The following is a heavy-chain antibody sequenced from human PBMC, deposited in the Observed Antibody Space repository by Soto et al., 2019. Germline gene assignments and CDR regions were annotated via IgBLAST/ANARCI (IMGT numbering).Heavy chain of an antibody. CDR2: IYYSGST. D-gene: IGHD3-22*01. CDR1: GGSISSGDYY. CDR3: ARDPRWLDAFDI. J-gene: IGHJ3*02. V-gene: IGHV4-30-4*01. Sequence: SETLSLTCTVSGGSISSGDYYWSWIRQPPGKGLEWIGYIYYSGSTYYNPSLKSRVTISVDTSKNQFSLKLSSVTAADTAVYYCARDPRWLDAFDIWGQGTMVTVS.